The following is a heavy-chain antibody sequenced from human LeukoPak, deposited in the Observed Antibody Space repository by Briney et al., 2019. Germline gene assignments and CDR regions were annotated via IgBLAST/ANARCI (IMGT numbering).Heavy chain of an antibody. CDR2: IIPIFGTA. CDR3: AIYGFWGY. J-gene: IGHJ4*02. V-gene: IGHV1-69*13. CDR1: GYTFTGYY. Sequence: SVKVSCKASGYTFTGYYMHWVRQAPGQGLEWMGGIIPIFGTANYAQRFQGRVTITADESTSTAYMELSSLRSEDTAVYYCAIYGFWGYWGQGTLVTVSS. D-gene: IGHD3/OR15-3a*01.